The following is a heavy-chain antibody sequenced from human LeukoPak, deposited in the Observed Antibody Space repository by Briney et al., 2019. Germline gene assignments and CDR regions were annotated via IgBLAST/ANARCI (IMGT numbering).Heavy chain of an antibody. J-gene: IGHJ4*02. CDR1: RFTFSNYY. V-gene: IGHV3-7*01. Sequence: GGSLRLSCAASRFTFSNYYMGWVRQAPGKGLEWVANINQDGSKEYYVDSVKGRFIISRDKAKNSLYLHMSSLRVDDTAVYYCAIAGNYYYSRDEDFDYCGQGTLFTVSS. CDR2: INQDGSKE. D-gene: IGHD3-22*01. CDR3: AIAGNYYYSRDEDFDY.